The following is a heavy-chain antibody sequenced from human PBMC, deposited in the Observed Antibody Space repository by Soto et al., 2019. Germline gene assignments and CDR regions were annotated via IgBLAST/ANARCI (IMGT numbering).Heavy chain of an antibody. Sequence: QVQLVQSGAEVKKPGSSVKVSCKASGGTFSSYAISWVRQAPGQGLEWMGGTIPIFGTANYVQKFQGRVTINADESTSTAYMELSSLRSEDTAVYYCARDRRGYSYGVIFDYWGQGTLVTVSS. D-gene: IGHD5-18*01. CDR3: ARDRRGYSYGVIFDY. CDR2: TIPIFGTA. V-gene: IGHV1-69*01. CDR1: GGTFSSYA. J-gene: IGHJ4*02.